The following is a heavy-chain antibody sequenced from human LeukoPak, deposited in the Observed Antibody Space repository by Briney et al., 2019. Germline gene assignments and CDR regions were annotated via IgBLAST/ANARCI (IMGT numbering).Heavy chain of an antibody. J-gene: IGHJ4*02. V-gene: IGHV3-30-3*01. Sequence: GGSLRLSCAASGFIFSNYPMHWVRQAPGKGLEWVAVISADGNNEHYADSAKGRFTLSRDNAKSTAYLQMNSLRSEDTAVYYCARGSTYYDSSGQVPFDYWGQGTLVTVSS. CDR2: ISADGNNE. D-gene: IGHD3-22*01. CDR1: GFIFSNYP. CDR3: ARGSTYYDSSGQVPFDY.